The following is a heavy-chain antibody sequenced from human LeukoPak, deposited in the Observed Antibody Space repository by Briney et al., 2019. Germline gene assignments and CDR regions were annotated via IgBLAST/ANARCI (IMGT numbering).Heavy chain of an antibody. CDR2: IIPIFGTT. Sequence: GASEKVSCKASGGTFSSYAISWVRQAPGQGLEWMGGIIPIFGTTNYAQKFQDRVTITADKSTSTAYMELSSLRSEDTAVYYCARVVGLTGYSSSWYSGYYYYMDVWGKGTTVTVSS. CDR1: GGTFSSYA. J-gene: IGHJ6*03. CDR3: ARVVGLTGYSSSWYSGYYYYMDV. D-gene: IGHD6-13*01. V-gene: IGHV1-69*06.